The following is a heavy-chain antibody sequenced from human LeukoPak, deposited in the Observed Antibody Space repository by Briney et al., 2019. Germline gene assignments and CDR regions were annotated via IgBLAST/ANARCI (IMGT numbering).Heavy chain of an antibody. CDR3: AKCSSKWEPYFDY. D-gene: IGHD1-26*01. Sequence: PGGSLRLSCAASGFTFSSYAMSWVRQAPGKGLEWVSAISGSGGSTYYADSVKGRFTISRDNSKNTLCLQMNSLKAKDPAVYYCAKCSSKWEPYFDYWGQGTLVTVSS. CDR2: ISGSGGST. CDR1: GFTFSSYA. V-gene: IGHV3-23*01. J-gene: IGHJ4*01.